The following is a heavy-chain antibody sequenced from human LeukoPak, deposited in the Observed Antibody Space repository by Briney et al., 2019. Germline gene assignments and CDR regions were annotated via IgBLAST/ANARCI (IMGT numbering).Heavy chain of an antibody. CDR3: ARAYGSSVHGAFDI. Sequence: GGSLRLSCAASGFTFRIYGMSWVRQAPGKGLEWVSGISGSGGSTYYADSVKGRFTISRDNSKNTLYLQMNSLRAEDTAVYYCARAYGSSVHGAFDIWGQGTMVTVSS. V-gene: IGHV3-23*01. D-gene: IGHD3-22*01. CDR2: ISGSGGST. J-gene: IGHJ3*02. CDR1: GFTFRIYG.